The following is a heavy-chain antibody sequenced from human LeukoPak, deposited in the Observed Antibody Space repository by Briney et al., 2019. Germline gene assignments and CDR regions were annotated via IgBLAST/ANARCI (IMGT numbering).Heavy chain of an antibody. CDR3: ARDRYDYGDTKYYYYMDV. J-gene: IGHJ6*03. Sequence: PSETLSLTCTVSGGSISSYYWSWIRQPPGKGLEWIGYIYYSGSTNYNPSLKSRVTISVDTFKNQFSLKLSSVTAADTAVYYCARDRYDYGDTKYYYYMDVWGKGTTVTISS. CDR2: IYYSGST. CDR1: GGSISSYY. V-gene: IGHV4-59*01. D-gene: IGHD4-17*01.